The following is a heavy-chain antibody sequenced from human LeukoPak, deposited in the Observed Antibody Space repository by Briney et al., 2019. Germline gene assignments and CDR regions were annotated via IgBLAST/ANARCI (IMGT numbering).Heavy chain of an antibody. Sequence: SETLSLTCTVSGGSISSYYWSWIRQPPGKGLEWIGYIYYSGSTNYNPSLKSRVTISVDTSKNQFSLKLSSVTAVDTAVYYCARSGSSGYYFEVWFDPWGQGTLVTVSS. D-gene: IGHD3-22*01. J-gene: IGHJ5*02. CDR1: GGSISSYY. CDR2: IYYSGST. V-gene: IGHV4-59*08. CDR3: ARSGSSGYYFEVWFDP.